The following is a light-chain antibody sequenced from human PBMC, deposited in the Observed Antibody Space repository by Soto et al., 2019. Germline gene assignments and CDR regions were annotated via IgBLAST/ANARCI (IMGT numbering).Light chain of an antibody. J-gene: IGKJ1*01. CDR1: RSVSSY. V-gene: IGKV3-11*01. Sequence: EIVLTQSPATLSLSPGERATLSCRASRSVSSYFAWYQQKPGQAPRLLIYDASNRATGIPARFSGSASGTDFTLTISSLEPEDFAVYYCQQRGNWPLTFGQGTKVEIK. CDR3: QQRGNWPLT. CDR2: DAS.